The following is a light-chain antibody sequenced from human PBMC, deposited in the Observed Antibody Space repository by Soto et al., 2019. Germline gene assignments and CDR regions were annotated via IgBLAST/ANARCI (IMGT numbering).Light chain of an antibody. CDR3: QQYGSSLYT. CDR2: GAS. J-gene: IGKJ2*01. CDR1: QSVSSSY. V-gene: IGKV3-20*01. Sequence: EIVLTQSPGTLSLSPGERATLSCRASQSVSSSYLAWYQQKPGQAPRLLIYGASSRATGIPDRFSGSGSGTDFTLTMSRLEPEEFAGYYCQQYGSSLYTVGQGTTLEIK.